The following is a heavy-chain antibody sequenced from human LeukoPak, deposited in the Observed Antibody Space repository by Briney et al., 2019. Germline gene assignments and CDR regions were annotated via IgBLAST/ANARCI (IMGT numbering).Heavy chain of an antibody. V-gene: IGHV3-74*01. Sequence: GGSLTLSCAASGFTFSSYWMHWVRQAPGKGLVWVSRINTDGSSTSYADSVKGRFTISRDNAKNTLYLQMNSLRAEDTAVYYCARVRGQSTYDFWSGPPNWFDPWGQGTLVTVSS. CDR3: ARVRGQSTYDFWSGPPNWFDP. CDR1: GFTFSSYW. CDR2: INTDGSST. D-gene: IGHD3-3*01. J-gene: IGHJ5*02.